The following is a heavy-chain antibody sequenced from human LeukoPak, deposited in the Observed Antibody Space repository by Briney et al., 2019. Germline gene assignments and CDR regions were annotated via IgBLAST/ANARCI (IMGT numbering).Heavy chain of an antibody. Sequence: SETLSLSCVVYGGSFSGYSWSWIRQPPGKGLEWIGEINHSGSTNYNPSLKSRVTISVDTSKNQFSLKLSSVTAADTAVYYCARGGWRNFDYWGQGTLVTVSS. CDR1: GGSFSGYS. CDR3: ARGGWRNFDY. CDR2: INHSGST. J-gene: IGHJ4*02. D-gene: IGHD2-15*01. V-gene: IGHV4-34*01.